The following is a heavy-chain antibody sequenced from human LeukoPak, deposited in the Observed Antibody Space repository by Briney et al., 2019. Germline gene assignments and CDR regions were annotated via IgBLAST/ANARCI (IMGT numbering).Heavy chain of an antibody. V-gene: IGHV5-51*01. Sequence: GESLKISCKGSGYSFTSYWIGWVRQMPGKGLEWMGIIYPGDSDTRYSPSFQGQVTISADKSISPAYLQWSSLKASDTAMYYCARRRGDNWNDRVFNYWGQRTLVTVSS. CDR3: ARRRGDNWNDRVFNY. J-gene: IGHJ4*02. D-gene: IGHD1-20*01. CDR2: IYPGDSDT. CDR1: GYSFTSYW.